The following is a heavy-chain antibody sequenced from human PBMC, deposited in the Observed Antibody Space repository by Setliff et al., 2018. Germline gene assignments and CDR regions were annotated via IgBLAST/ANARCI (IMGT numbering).Heavy chain of an antibody. CDR2: VNPSSGTT. CDR1: GYTFTSYY. D-gene: IGHD3-22*01. V-gene: IGHV1-46*03. J-gene: IGHJ4*02. CDR3: AREGPSMVTAPGRSGYVD. Sequence: ASVKVSCKASGYTFTSYYIHWVRQAPGQGLEWMGIVNPSSGTTSYAQKFQGRVTMTRDTSTSTVYMELSSLRSEDTAVYYCAREGPSMVTAPGRSGYVDWGQGTLVTVSS.